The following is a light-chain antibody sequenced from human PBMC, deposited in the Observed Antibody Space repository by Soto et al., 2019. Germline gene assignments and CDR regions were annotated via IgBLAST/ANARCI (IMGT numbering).Light chain of an antibody. CDR3: QQYNSYWT. V-gene: IGKV1-39*01. J-gene: IGKJ1*01. CDR2: AAS. CDR1: QSISSY. Sequence: DIQMTQSPSSLSASVGDRVTITCRASQSISSYLNWYQQKPGKAPKLLIYAASSLQSGVPSRFSGSGSGTEFTLTISSLQPDDFATYYCQQYNSYWTCGPGTKVDIK.